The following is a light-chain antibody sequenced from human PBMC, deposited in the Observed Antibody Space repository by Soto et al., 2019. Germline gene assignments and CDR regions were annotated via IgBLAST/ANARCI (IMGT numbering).Light chain of an antibody. Sequence: QSALTQPRSVSGSPGQSVTISCTRTSIDVGGYNYVSWYQQHPGKAPRLVIYDVSKRPSGVPDRFSGSKSANTASLTISGLQAEDEADYYCCSYAGNSLWVFGGGTKLTVL. V-gene: IGLV2-11*01. CDR3: CSYAGNSLWV. CDR2: DVS. J-gene: IGLJ3*02. CDR1: SIDVGGYNY.